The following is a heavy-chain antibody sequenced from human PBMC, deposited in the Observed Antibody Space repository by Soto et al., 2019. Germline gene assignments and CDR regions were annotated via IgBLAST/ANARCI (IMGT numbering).Heavy chain of an antibody. V-gene: IGHV3-30-3*01. J-gene: IGHJ4*02. CDR2: ISYDGNNK. CDR1: GFTFSSYA. D-gene: IGHD2-2*01. Sequence: QVQLVESGGGVAQPGRSLRLSCAASGFTFSSYAMHWVRQAPGKGLDWVAVISYDGNNKYYADSVKGRFTISRDNSKNTLYLQMNSLRAEDTAVYYCARGPSSLTRFDYWGQGTLVTVSS. CDR3: ARGPSSLTRFDY.